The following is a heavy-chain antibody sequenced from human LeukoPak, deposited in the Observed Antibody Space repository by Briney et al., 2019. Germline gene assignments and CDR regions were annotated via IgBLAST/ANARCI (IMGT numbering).Heavy chain of an antibody. J-gene: IGHJ2*01. CDR1: GGSITSSSFY. CDR2: VYYTGST. CDR3: ARRGFHWYFDF. V-gene: IGHV4-39*01. Sequence: SETLSLTCSVSGGSITSSSFYWAWIHQPPGKGLEYIGSVYYTGSTNYHASLKSRVSVYIDTSKNQFSLNLNSVTAADTAVYYCARRGFHWYFDFWGRGTLVTVSS. D-gene: IGHD6-25*01.